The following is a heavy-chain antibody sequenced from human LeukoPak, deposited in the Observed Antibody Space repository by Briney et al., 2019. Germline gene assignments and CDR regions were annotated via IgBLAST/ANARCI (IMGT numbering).Heavy chain of an antibody. CDR2: IKQDGSKK. CDR3: AEIGIAVADFDY. J-gene: IGHJ4*02. V-gene: IGHV3-7*03. D-gene: IGHD6-19*01. CDR1: GFPFSGYW. Sequence: GGSLRLSCVASGFPFSGYWMTWVRQAPGKGLEWVANIKQDGSKKSYVDSVKGRFTISRDNAKNSLYLQMNSLTAEDTAVYYCAEIGIAVADFDYWGQGTLVTVSS.